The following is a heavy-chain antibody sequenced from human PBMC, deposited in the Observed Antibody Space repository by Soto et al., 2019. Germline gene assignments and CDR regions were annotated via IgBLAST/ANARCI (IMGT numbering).Heavy chain of an antibody. Sequence: SLRLSCAASGFTFSSYEMNWVRQAPGKGLEWVSYISSSGSTIYYADSVKGRFTISRDNAKNSLYLQMNSLRAEDTAVYYCASKIFGVVRGYYGMDVWGQGTTVTVSS. J-gene: IGHJ6*02. CDR1: GFTFSSYE. V-gene: IGHV3-48*03. CDR3: ASKIFGVVRGYYGMDV. D-gene: IGHD3-3*01. CDR2: ISSSGSTI.